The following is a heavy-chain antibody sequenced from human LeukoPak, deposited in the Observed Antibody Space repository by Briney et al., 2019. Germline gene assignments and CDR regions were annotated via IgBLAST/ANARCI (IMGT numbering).Heavy chain of an antibody. Sequence: PSETLSLTCAVYGGSFSGYYWSWIRQPPGKGLEWIGEINHSGSTSYSPSLKSRVTISVDKSKNQFPLRLTSVTAADTAVYYCARSPTKRVPEDYWGQGTLVTVSS. J-gene: IGHJ4*02. CDR2: INHSGST. CDR3: ARSPTKRVPEDY. D-gene: IGHD2-2*01. V-gene: IGHV4-34*01. CDR1: GGSFSGYY.